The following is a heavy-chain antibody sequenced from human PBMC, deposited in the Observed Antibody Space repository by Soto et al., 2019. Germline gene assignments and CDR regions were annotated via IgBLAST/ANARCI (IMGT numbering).Heavy chain of an antibody. CDR1: GYTFTSYD. J-gene: IGHJ6*03. Sequence: QVQLVQSGAEVKKPGASVKVSCKASGYTFTSYDINWVRQATGQGLEWVGWMNPNSGNTGYAQKFQGRVTMTRNTSISTAYMELSSLRSEDTAVYYCARLSLELPLYYYYMDVWGKGTTVTVSS. CDR2: MNPNSGNT. D-gene: IGHD1-7*01. CDR3: ARLSLELPLYYYYMDV. V-gene: IGHV1-8*01.